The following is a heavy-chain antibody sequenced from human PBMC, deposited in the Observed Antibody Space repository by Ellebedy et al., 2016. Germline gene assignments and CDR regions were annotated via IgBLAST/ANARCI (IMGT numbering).Heavy chain of an antibody. CDR2: ISAYNGNT. CDR3: ARDEYYYDSSGYYLAAFDI. CDR1: GYTFTSYG. D-gene: IGHD3-22*01. J-gene: IGHJ3*02. Sequence: ASVKVSCXASGYTFTSYGISWVRQAPGQGLEWMGWISAYNGNTNYAQKFQGRVTITADESTSTAYMELSSLRSEDTAVYYCARDEYYYDSSGYYLAAFDIWGQGTMVTVSS. V-gene: IGHV1-18*01.